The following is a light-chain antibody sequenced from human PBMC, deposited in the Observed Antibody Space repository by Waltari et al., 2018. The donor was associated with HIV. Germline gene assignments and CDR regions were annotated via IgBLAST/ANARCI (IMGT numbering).Light chain of an antibody. CDR3: SSYAATTTIV. V-gene: IGLV2-14*01. J-gene: IGLJ3*02. CDR1: NRDIGAYDY. CDR2: AVT. Sequence: QSVLTQPASVSGSPGQSITISCTGTNRDIGAYDYVSWYQQHPGKAPKLLVYAVTIRSPGISYRVSGAKAGNTASMTISGRQAEDEAHYYGSSYAATTTIVFGGGTRLTVL.